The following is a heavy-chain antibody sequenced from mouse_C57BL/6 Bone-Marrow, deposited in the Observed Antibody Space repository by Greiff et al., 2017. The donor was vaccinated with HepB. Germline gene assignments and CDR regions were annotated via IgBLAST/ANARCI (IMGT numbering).Heavy chain of an antibody. CDR1: GFNINDYY. V-gene: IGHV14-2*01. CDR3: ARSGEYDNWYFDV. D-gene: IGHD2-14*01. CDR2: IDPEDGEN. J-gene: IGHJ1*03. Sequence: VQLKQSGAELVKPGASVKLSCTASGFNINDYYMHWVTQRTEQGLEWIGRIDPEDGENKYAPKFQGKATITADTSSNTAYLQLSSLTSEDTAVYYCARSGEYDNWYFDVWGTGTTVTVSS.